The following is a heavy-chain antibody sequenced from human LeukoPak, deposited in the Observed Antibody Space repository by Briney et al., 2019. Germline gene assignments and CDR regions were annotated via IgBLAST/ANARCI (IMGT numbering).Heavy chain of an antibody. J-gene: IGHJ3*02. D-gene: IGHD3-3*01. CDR1: GFTFSSYS. CDR2: ISSSSSYI. CDR3: ARDKYDFWSAQDAFDI. Sequence: GGSLRLSCAASGFTFSSYSMNWVRQAPGKGLEWVSSISSSSSYIYYADSVKGRFTISRDNAKNSLYLQMNSLRAEDTAVYYCARDKYDFWSAQDAFDIWGQGTMVTVSS. V-gene: IGHV3-21*03.